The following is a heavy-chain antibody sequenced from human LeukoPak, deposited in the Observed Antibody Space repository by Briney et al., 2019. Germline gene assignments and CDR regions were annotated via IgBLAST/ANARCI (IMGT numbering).Heavy chain of an antibody. CDR3: ARGMVVATFDY. D-gene: IGHD2-15*01. J-gene: IGHJ4*02. V-gene: IGHV4-59*01. CDR2: IYYSGST. Sequence: LRLSCTVSGFTFGDYAMSWVRQAPGKGLEWIGYIYYSGSTNYNPSLKSRVTISVDTSKNQFSLKLSSVTAADTAVYYCARGMVVATFDYWGQGTLVTVSS. CDR1: GFTFGDYA.